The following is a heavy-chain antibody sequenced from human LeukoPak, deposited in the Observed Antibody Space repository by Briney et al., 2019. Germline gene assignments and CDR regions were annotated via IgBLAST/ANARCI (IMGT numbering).Heavy chain of an antibody. D-gene: IGHD3-22*01. CDR1: GFTFSNYI. V-gene: IGHV3-21*01. J-gene: IGHJ1*01. Sequence: GGSLRLSCAASGFTFSNYIMNWVRQAPGKGLEWVASISGGSSYIFHADSVKGRFTISRDNSKNSVFLQMNSLRVDDTALYYCARGDYYDSSPHYWGQGTLVIVPS. CDR3: ARGDYYDSSPHY. CDR2: ISGGSSYI.